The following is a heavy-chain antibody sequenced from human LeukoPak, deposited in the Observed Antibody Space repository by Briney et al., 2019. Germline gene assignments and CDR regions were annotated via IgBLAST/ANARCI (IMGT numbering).Heavy chain of an antibody. Sequence: PSETLSLTCTVSGGSISSYYWSWIRQPPGKGLEWIGYIYYSGSTNYNPSLKSRVTISVDTSKNQFPLKLSSVTAADTAVYYCARVKKITMIVVVPDWYFDLWGRGTLVTVSS. CDR1: GGSISSYY. V-gene: IGHV4-59*01. J-gene: IGHJ2*01. D-gene: IGHD3-22*01. CDR3: ARVKKITMIVVVPDWYFDL. CDR2: IYYSGST.